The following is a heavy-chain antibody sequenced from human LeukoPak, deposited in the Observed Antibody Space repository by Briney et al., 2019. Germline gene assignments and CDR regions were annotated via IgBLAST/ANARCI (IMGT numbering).Heavy chain of an antibody. D-gene: IGHD2-2*01. CDR3: ARGGAVERYCSSTSCYWVDAFDI. CDR2: IDPSDSYT. J-gene: IGHJ3*02. V-gene: IGHV5-10-1*01. Sequence: GESLKISCKGSGYSFTSYWISWVRQMPGKGLEWMGRIDPSDSYTNYSPSFQGHVTISAVKSISTAYLQWSSLKASDTAMYYCARGGAVERYCSSTSCYWVDAFDIWGQGTMVTVSS. CDR1: GYSFTSYW.